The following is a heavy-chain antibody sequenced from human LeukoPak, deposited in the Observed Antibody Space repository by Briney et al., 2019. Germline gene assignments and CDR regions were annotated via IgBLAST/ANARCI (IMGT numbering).Heavy chain of an antibody. J-gene: IGHJ4*02. D-gene: IGHD3-10*01. CDR3: ARGPQNYYGSGSYYNGGDY. V-gene: IGHV3-30-3*01. Sequence: PGRSLRLSCAASGFTFSSYAMHWVRQAPGKGLEWVAVISYDGSNKYYADSVKGRFTISRDNSKNTLYLQMDSLRAEDTAVYYCARGPQNYYGSGSYYNGGDYWGQGTLVTVSS. CDR2: ISYDGSNK. CDR1: GFTFSSYA.